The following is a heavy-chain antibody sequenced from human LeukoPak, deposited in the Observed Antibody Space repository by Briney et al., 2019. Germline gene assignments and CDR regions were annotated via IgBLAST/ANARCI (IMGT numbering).Heavy chain of an antibody. Sequence: PSETLSLTCAVSDDSLTNSNFHWGWIRRPPGKGLEWIGTISYDGTTDFNPSLTGRVTLSIDTANKQFSLKMTYVTAADTAVYYCATDAIFGVVKPFVSWGQGTLVTVSS. CDR2: ISYDGTT. CDR3: ATDAIFGVVKPFVS. CDR1: DDSLTNSNFH. D-gene: IGHD3-3*01. V-gene: IGHV4-39*07. J-gene: IGHJ4*02.